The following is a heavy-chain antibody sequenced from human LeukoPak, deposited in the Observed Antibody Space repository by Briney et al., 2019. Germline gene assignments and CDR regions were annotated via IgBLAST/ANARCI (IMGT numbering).Heavy chain of an antibody. Sequence: ASVKVSCKASGYTFTSYDTNWVRQATGQGLEWMGWMNPNSGNTGYAQKFQGRVTMTRNTSISTAYMELSSLRSEDTAVYYCAREVDGDVWFDPWGQGTLVTVSS. D-gene: IGHD4-17*01. CDR1: GYTFTSYD. CDR3: AREVDGDVWFDP. V-gene: IGHV1-8*01. CDR2: MNPNSGNT. J-gene: IGHJ5*02.